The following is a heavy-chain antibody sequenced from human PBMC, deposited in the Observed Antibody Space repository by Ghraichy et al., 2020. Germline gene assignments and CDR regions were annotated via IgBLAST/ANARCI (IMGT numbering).Heavy chain of an antibody. CDR2: ISSSSSYI. J-gene: IGHJ4*02. CDR3: ARDLAGDHPYYFDY. D-gene: IGHD2-21*02. Sequence: GGSPRLSCAASGFTFSSYSMNWVRQAPGKGLEWVSSISSSSSYIYYADSVKGRFTISRDNAKNSLYLQMNSLRAEDTAVYYCARDLAGDHPYYFDYWGQGTLVTVSS. CDR1: GFTFSSYS. V-gene: IGHV3-21*01.